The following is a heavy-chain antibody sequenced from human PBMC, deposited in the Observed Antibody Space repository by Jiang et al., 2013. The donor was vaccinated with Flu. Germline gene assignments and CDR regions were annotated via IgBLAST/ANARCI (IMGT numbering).Heavy chain of an antibody. J-gene: IGHJ3*01. CDR2: IHWNDQK. Sequence: KPTQTLTLTCTFSGFSLSNDGVGVGWIRQAPGQALEWLAVIHWNDQKGYNPSLKTRLSINKDTSKNXVVLTMTNMDPVDTGTYHRAHLDRQNFDPYDGYDVWGQGTMVTVSS. V-gene: IGHV2-5*01. CDR1: GFSLSNDGVG. CDR3: AHLDRQNFDPYDGYDV. D-gene: IGHD3-9*01.